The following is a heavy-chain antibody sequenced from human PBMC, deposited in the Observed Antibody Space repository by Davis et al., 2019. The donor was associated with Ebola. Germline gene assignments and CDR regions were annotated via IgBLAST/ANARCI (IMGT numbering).Heavy chain of an antibody. CDR2: IRESDKTK. CDR3: AKGTSEAYGLDV. V-gene: IGHV3-23*01. J-gene: IGHJ6*02. CDR1: GFIFNSYS. Sequence: GESLKISCRGSGFIFNSYSMTWVRQAQGKGLEWVSGIRESDKTKHYAESMKGRFTISRDYALNTVYLEMNNLRVEDTALYYCAKGTSEAYGLDVWGQGTTVTVSS. D-gene: IGHD3-10*01.